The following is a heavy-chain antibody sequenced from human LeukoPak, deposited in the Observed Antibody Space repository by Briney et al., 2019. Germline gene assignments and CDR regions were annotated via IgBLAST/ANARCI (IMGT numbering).Heavy chain of an antibody. Sequence: GASVKVSCKASGYTFTDYGITWVRQAPGQGLEYMGWINTYDGSTKFAWKVQARVTMTTDTSTSTAYMGLRNLRSDDTAVYFCAKDRLGATEAFDVWGQGTLVTVS. J-gene: IGHJ3*01. D-gene: IGHD1-26*01. CDR1: GYTFTDYG. CDR3: AKDRLGATEAFDV. CDR2: INTYDGST. V-gene: IGHV1-18*01.